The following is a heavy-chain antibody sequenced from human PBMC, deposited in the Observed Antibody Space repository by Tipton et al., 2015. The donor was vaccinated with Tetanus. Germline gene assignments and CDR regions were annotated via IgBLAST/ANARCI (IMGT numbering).Heavy chain of an antibody. CDR1: GDSVSTGNFY. D-gene: IGHD6-25*01. J-gene: IGHJ4*02. Sequence: TLSLTCTVSGDSVSTGNFYWSWIRQPPGKALEWIGSIYYSGSTFYHPSLQSRVTISVDTSKNQFSLRLSSVTAADTAVYFCAKGRAAATYFFDYWGQGTPVTVSS. CDR2: IYYSGST. CDR3: AKGRAAATYFFDY. V-gene: IGHV4-39*01.